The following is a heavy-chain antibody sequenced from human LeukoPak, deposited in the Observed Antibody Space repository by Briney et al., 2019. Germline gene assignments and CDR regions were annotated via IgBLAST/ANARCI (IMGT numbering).Heavy chain of an antibody. J-gene: IGHJ3*02. CDR3: ASPINIGQWYAFDI. D-gene: IGHD6-19*01. CDR2: IYYSGST. CDR1: GGSISSSSYY. Sequence: SETLSLTCTVSGGSISSSSYYWGWIRQPPGKGLEWIGSIYYSGSTYYNPSLKSRVTISVDTSKNQFSLKLSSVTAADTAVYYCASPINIGQWYAFDIWGRGTMVTVSS. V-gene: IGHV4-39*01.